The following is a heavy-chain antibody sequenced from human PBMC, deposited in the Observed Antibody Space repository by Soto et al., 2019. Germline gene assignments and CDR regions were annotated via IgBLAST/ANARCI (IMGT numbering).Heavy chain of an antibody. CDR1: GGSISSYY. J-gene: IGHJ4*02. CDR2: IYYSGST. V-gene: IGHV4-59*12. Sequence: SETLSLTCTVSGGSISSYYWSWIRQPPGKGLEWIGYIYYSGSTNYSPSLRSRVTISLDRSKNQFSLKLSSVTAADTAVYYCARGLVSDFYQTDYWGQGTLVTVSS. D-gene: IGHD3-3*01. CDR3: ARGLVSDFYQTDY.